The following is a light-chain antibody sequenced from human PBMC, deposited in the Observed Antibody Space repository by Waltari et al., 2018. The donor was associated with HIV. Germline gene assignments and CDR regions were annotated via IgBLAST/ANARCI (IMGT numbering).Light chain of an antibody. V-gene: IGKV3-20*01. CDR1: RSVDANY. CDR2: GVS. J-gene: IGKJ1*01. Sequence: EIVLTQSPGTLSSSPGERATLSCRASRSVDANYLAWYQQKPGQAPRLLIYGVSSRATGIPDRFSGSGSGTDFTLTISRLEPEDFALYYCQQYASSPRTFGQGTKVEIK. CDR3: QQYASSPRT.